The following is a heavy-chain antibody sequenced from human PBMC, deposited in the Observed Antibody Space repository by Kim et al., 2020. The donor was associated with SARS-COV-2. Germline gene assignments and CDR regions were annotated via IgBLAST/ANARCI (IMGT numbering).Heavy chain of an antibody. CDR3: VAHCSSTSCFSP. CDR1: GFTFSSYS. J-gene: IGHJ5*02. D-gene: IGHD2-2*01. Sequence: GGSLRLSCAASGFTFSSYSMSWVRQAPGKGLEWVSSISGSGGSTYYADSVKGRFTISRDNSKNTLNLQMNSLRAQDTAVYYCVAHCSSTSCFSPWGQGTLVTVSS. V-gene: IGHV3-23*01. CDR2: ISGSGGST.